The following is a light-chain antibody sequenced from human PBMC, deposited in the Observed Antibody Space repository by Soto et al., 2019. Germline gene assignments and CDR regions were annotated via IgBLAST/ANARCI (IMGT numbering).Light chain of an antibody. J-gene: IGKJ5*01. Sequence: EIMLTQSPATLSLSPGERATLSFRASQSVSSYLAWYQQKPGQAPRLLIYDASNRATGIPARFSGSGSGTDFTLTISSLEPEDFAVYYCQQRSNWPPVTFGQGTRLEI. V-gene: IGKV3-11*01. CDR2: DAS. CDR3: QQRSNWPPVT. CDR1: QSVSSY.